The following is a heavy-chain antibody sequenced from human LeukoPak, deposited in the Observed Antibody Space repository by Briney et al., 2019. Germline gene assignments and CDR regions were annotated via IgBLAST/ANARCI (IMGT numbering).Heavy chain of an antibody. D-gene: IGHD2-15*01. V-gene: IGHV1-2*02. CDR3: ARGPSDYCSGGSCYSGYYYYYMDV. CDR1: GYTFTGYY. CDR2: INPNSGGT. Sequence: GASVKVSCKASGYTFTGYYMHWVRQAPGQGLEWMGWINPNSGGTNYAQKLQGRVTMTRDTSISTAYMELSRLRSDDTDVYYCARGPSDYCSGGSCYSGYYYYYMDVWGKGTTVTVSS. J-gene: IGHJ6*03.